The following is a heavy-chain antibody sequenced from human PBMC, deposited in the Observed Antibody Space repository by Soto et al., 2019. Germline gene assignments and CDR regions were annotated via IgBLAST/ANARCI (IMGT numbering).Heavy chain of an antibody. Sequence: SQTLSLTCAISGDSVSSNRAAWNWIRQSPSRGLEWLGRTYYRSKWYNDYAVSVKSRITINPDTSKNQFSLQLNSVTPEDTAVYYCARDVKYYDFWSGYYTDPCMDVWGQGTTVTVSS. CDR3: ARDVKYYDFWSGYYTDPCMDV. V-gene: IGHV6-1*01. J-gene: IGHJ6*02. CDR2: TYYRSKWYN. CDR1: GDSVSSNRAA. D-gene: IGHD3-3*01.